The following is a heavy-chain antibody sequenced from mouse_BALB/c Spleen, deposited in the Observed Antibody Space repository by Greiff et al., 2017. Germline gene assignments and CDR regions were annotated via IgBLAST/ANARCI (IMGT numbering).Heavy chain of an antibody. Sequence: EVQVVESGGGLVQPGGSLKLSCAASGFTFSSYTMSWVRQTPEKRLEWVAYISNGGGSTYYPDTVKGRFTISRDNAKNTLYLQMSSLKSEDTAMYYCARPSITTVVAPVAYWGQGTLVTVSA. CDR2: ISNGGGST. V-gene: IGHV5-12-2*01. CDR3: ARPSITTVVAPVAY. CDR1: GFTFSSYT. J-gene: IGHJ3*01. D-gene: IGHD1-1*01.